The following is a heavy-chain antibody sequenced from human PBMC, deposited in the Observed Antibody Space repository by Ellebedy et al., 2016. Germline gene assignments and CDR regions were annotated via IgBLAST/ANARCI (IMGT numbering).Heavy chain of an antibody. D-gene: IGHD3-10*01. Sequence: SETLSLTCIVSGGSISRYYWSWIRQPPGRGLEWIGNIYYTGTTTYNPPLQMRVTISLDTSKNPFSPRLTSETAADTAVYYCARIGGVSVGERTIDYWGQGTLVTVSS. CDR1: GGSISRYY. J-gene: IGHJ4*02. CDR2: IYYTGTT. CDR3: ARIGGVSVGERTIDY. V-gene: IGHV4-59*01.